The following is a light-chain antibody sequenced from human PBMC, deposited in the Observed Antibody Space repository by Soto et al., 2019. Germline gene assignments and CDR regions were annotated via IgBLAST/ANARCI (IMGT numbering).Light chain of an antibody. CDR3: QQRSNLPSLT. CDR2: DAS. Sequence: EIVLTQSPATLSLSPGERATLSCRASQSVSSYLAWYQQKPGQAPRLLIYDASNRATGIPARFSGSGSGTDFTLTISILEPEDFAVYYCQQRSNLPSLTFGGGTKVEIK. J-gene: IGKJ4*01. V-gene: IGKV3-11*01. CDR1: QSVSSY.